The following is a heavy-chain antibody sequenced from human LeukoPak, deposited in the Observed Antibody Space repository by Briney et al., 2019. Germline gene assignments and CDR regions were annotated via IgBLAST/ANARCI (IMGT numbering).Heavy chain of an antibody. CDR1: GGSISSYY. J-gene: IGHJ4*02. V-gene: IGHV4-59*01. CDR2: IYYSGST. D-gene: IGHD1-26*01. Sequence: SETLSLTCTVSGGSISSYYWSWIRQPPGKGLEWIGYIYYSGSTNYNPSLKSRVTISVDTSKNQFSLKVSSVTAADTAVYYCAREAGATVLDYWGQGTLVTVSS. CDR3: AREAGATVLDY.